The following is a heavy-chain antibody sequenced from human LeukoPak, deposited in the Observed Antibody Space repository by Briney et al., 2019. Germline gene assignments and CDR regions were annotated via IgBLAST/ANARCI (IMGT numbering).Heavy chain of an antibody. Sequence: GGSLRLSCAASGFTFTSYAMHWVRQPPGKGLDWVAFIRYDGSNKYYADSVKGRFTISRDNSKNTLYVQMNSLRAEDTAVYYCAKDPVYYDFWSGYFDSWGQGTLVTVSS. V-gene: IGHV3-30*02. CDR3: AKDPVYYDFWSGYFDS. D-gene: IGHD3-3*01. CDR2: IRYDGSNK. CDR1: GFTFTSYA. J-gene: IGHJ4*02.